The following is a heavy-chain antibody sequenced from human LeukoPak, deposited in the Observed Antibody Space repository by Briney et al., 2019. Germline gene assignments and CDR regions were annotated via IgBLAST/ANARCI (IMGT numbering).Heavy chain of an antibody. J-gene: IGHJ4*02. CDR1: GFTFSDYY. V-gene: IGHV3-11*01. CDR2: ISSSGSTI. CDR3: ARCRMGGSCYQDY. D-gene: IGHD2-15*01. Sequence: GGSLRLSCAASGFTFSDYYMSWIRQAPGKGLEWVSYISSSGSTIYYADSVKGRFTISRDNAKNSLYLRMNSLRAEDTAVYYCARCRMGGSCYQDYWGQGTLVTVSS.